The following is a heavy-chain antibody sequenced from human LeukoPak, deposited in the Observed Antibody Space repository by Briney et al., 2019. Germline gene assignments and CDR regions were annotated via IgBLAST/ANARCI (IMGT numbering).Heavy chain of an antibody. CDR1: GASITNNSYY. Sequence: SETLSLTCSVSGASITNNSYYWGWIRQPPGKGLEWIGEINHSGSTNYNPSLKSRVTISVDTSKNQFSLKLSSVTAADTAVYYCARELAAAGRVFDYWGQGTLVTVSS. D-gene: IGHD6-13*01. V-gene: IGHV4-39*07. CDR3: ARELAAAGRVFDY. CDR2: INHSGST. J-gene: IGHJ4*02.